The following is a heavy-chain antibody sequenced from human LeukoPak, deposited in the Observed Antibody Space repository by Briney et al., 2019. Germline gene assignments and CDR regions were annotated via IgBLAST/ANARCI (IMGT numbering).Heavy chain of an antibody. V-gene: IGHV3-66*01. CDR2: IYSGGST. D-gene: IGHD6-13*01. CDR3: ARGRSSSWYLE. J-gene: IGHJ4*02. Sequence: GGSLRLSCAASGFTVSSNYMSWVRQAPGKGLEWVSVIYSGGSTYYADSVKGRFTISRDNSKNTLYLQMNSLRAEDTAVYYCARGRSSSWYLEWGQGTLVTVSS. CDR1: GFTVSSNY.